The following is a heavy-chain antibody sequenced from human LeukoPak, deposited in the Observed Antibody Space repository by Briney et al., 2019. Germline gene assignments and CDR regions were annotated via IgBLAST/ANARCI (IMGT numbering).Heavy chain of an antibody. Sequence: GSLRLSCAASGFTFSSYDMHWVRQATGKGLEWVSAIGTAGDTYYPGSVKGRFTISRENAKNSLYLQMNSLRAGDTAVYYCARASAVGPYFDYWGQGTLVTVSS. V-gene: IGHV3-13*01. CDR2: IGTAGDT. D-gene: IGHD6-13*01. CDR1: GFTFSSYD. J-gene: IGHJ4*02. CDR3: ARASAVGPYFDY.